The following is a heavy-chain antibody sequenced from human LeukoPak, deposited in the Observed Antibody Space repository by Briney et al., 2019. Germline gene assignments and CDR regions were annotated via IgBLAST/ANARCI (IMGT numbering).Heavy chain of an antibody. Sequence: SETLSLTCTVSGVSISSGGYYWRWIRQHPGKGLEWIVYIYYSGSTYNNPSLKSRVTISVDTSKNQFSLKLSSVTAADTAVYYCARVVVVPAAILRAFDIWGQGTMVTVSS. CDR3: ARVVVVPAAILRAFDI. CDR1: GVSISSGGYY. V-gene: IGHV4-31*03. J-gene: IGHJ3*02. CDR2: IYYSGST. D-gene: IGHD2-2*02.